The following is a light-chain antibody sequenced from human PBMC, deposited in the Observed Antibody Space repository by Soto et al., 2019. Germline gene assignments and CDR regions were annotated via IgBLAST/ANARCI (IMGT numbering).Light chain of an antibody. CDR2: SAS. CDR3: QLLNDSPPVT. J-gene: IGKJ5*01. V-gene: IGKV1-6*01. CDR1: QGIRDD. Sequence: AIQMTQSPPSLSASVGDRVTITCRASQGIRDDLGWYQQKPGKAPKLLIYSASSLQSGVPSRFSGSGSGTDFTLTISSLQPEDFATYYCQLLNDSPPVTFGQGTRLEIK.